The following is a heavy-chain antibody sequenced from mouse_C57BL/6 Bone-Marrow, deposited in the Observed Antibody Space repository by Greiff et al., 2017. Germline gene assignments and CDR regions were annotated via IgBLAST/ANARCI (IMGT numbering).Heavy chain of an antibody. D-gene: IGHD1-1*01. CDR3: ARNYGSRCFAY. J-gene: IGHJ3*01. Sequence: QVQLKQSGAELARPGASVKLSCKASGYTFTSYGISWVKQRPGQGLEWIGEIYSRSGNAYYNEKFKGKATLTADKSSSTAYMQLRSLTSEDSAVYFCARNYGSRCFAYWGQGTLVTVSA. CDR1: GYTFTSYG. V-gene: IGHV1-81*01. CDR2: IYSRSGNA.